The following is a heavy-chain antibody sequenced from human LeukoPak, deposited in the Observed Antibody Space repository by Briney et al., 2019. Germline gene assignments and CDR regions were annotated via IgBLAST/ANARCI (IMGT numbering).Heavy chain of an antibody. CDR2: INHSGST. Sequence: SETLSLTCAVYGGSFSGYYWSWIRQPPGKGLEWIGEINHSGSTNYNPSLKSRVTISVDTSKDQFSLKLSSVTAADTAVYYCARVYGDYGDYYYYGMDVWGQGTTVTVSS. CDR3: ARVYGDYGDYYYYGMDV. V-gene: IGHV4-34*01. J-gene: IGHJ6*02. D-gene: IGHD4-17*01. CDR1: GGSFSGYY.